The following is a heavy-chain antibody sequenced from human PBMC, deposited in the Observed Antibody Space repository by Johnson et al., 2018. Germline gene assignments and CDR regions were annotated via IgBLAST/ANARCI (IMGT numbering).Heavy chain of an antibody. Sequence: QWVRQARGQRLEWIGWIVVGSGNTNYAQKFQERVTITRDMSTSTAYMELSSLRSEDTAVYYCAAGGYYDSSGYDAFDIWGQGTMVTVSS. J-gene: IGHJ3*02. V-gene: IGHV1-58*01. CDR3: AAGGYYDSSGYDAFDI. CDR2: IVVGSGNT. D-gene: IGHD3-22*01.